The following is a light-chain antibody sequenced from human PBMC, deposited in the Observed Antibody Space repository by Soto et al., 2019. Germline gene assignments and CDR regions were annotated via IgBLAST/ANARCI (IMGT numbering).Light chain of an antibody. CDR3: QQRSNR. Sequence: EIVLTQSPATLSLSPGDRAVLSCRASQSVSRSLTWYQHKPGHAPRLLIYDASTRATGIPRRVSGSGSGTDFTLTISSLEPEDFAVYYCQQRSNRFGGGTKVEIK. CDR1: QSVSRS. V-gene: IGKV3-11*01. J-gene: IGKJ4*01. CDR2: DAS.